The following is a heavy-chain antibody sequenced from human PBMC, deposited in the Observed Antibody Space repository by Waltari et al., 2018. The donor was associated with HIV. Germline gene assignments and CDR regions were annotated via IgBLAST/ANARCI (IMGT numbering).Heavy chain of an antibody. D-gene: IGHD1-1*01. CDR3: AKDKGGVTYIFDY. V-gene: IGHV3-30*18. CDR2: ISYDGSNK. Sequence: QVQLVESGGGVVQHGRSLRLSCAASGLRLSTYGMPWVRQAPGKGLEWVAVISYDGSNKYYADSVKGRFTISRDNSKNTLYLQMNSLRAEDTAVYYCAKDKGGVTYIFDYWGQGTLVTVSS. CDR1: GLRLSTYG. J-gene: IGHJ4*02.